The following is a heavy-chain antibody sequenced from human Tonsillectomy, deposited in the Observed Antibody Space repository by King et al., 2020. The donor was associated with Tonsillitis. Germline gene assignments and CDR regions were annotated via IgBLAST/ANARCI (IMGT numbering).Heavy chain of an antibody. J-gene: IGHJ4*02. CDR3: ATDHRRELAGAPFLDH. CDR2: INWDGSRA. D-gene: IGHD6-13*01. CDR1: GFTFDDHA. V-gene: IGHV3-43D*03. Sequence: VQLVESGGLVVQPGGSLRLSCAASGFTFDDHAMHWVRQAPGKGLEWVCLINWDGSRAYYADSVQGRFTISRDDSTNSLHLQMNSLRVEDTALYYCATDHRRELAGAPFLDHWGQGTLVTVSS.